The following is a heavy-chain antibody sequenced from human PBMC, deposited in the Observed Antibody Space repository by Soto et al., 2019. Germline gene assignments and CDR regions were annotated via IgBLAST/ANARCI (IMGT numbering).Heavy chain of an antibody. D-gene: IGHD2-15*01. Sequence: SLRLSCAASGFTFDDYGMHWVRQAPGKGLEWVSGISWNSGITDYVDSVKGRFTISRDNAKSSLYLQMNSLRTEDTALYFCAKAVVVRQQNWLNYFESWGQGNLVTVSS. CDR2: ISWNSGIT. CDR3: AKAVVVRQQNWLNYFES. CDR1: GFTFDDYG. V-gene: IGHV3-9*01. J-gene: IGHJ4*02.